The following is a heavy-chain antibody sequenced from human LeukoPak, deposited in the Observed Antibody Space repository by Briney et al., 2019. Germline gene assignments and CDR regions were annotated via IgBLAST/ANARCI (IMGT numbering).Heavy chain of an antibody. CDR3: AKFSYGDYVA. CDR2: IRHDESNK. J-gene: IGHJ5*02. CDR1: GFVFSKNG. D-gene: IGHD4-17*01. Sequence: GGSLRLSRATSGFVFSKNGMHWVRQAPGKGLEWVAFIRHDESNKYYADSVKGRFTISRDNSKNTLSLQMNSLRPDDTAVYYCAKFSYGDYVAWGQGTLVIVSS. V-gene: IGHV3-30*02.